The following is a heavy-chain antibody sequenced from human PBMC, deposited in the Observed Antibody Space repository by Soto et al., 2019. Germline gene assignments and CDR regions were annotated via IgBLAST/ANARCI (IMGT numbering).Heavy chain of an antibody. CDR2: IYSGGST. V-gene: IGHV3-66*01. J-gene: IGHJ4*02. CDR1: GFTVSSNY. Sequence: GESLKISCAASGFTVSSNYMSWVRQAPGKGLEWVSVIYSGGSTYYADSVKGRFTISRDNSKNTLYLQMNSLRAEDTAVYYCASLEVGYWGQGTLVTVSS. CDR3: ASLEVGY.